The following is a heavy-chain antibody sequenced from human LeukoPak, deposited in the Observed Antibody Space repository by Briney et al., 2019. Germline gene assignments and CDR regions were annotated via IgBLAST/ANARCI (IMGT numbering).Heavy chain of an antibody. V-gene: IGHV3-66*01. CDR3: VPLTDGSVDQ. CDR2: IYTGGSP. Sequence: GGSLRLSCAASTFTVSTNYTTWVRRAPGKGLEWVSMIYTGGSPYYADSVKGRFTISRDNSKNTLNLQMNSLRVEDTAVYYCVPLTDGSVDQWGQGTLVTVSS. J-gene: IGHJ4*02. D-gene: IGHD3-10*01. CDR1: TFTVSTNY.